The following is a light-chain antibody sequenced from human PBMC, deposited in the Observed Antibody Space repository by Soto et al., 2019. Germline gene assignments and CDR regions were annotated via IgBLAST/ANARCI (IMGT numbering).Light chain of an antibody. CDR2: DAS. CDR3: QQYDNLLFMST. J-gene: IGKJ2*01. Sequence: DIQMTQSPSSLSASVGDRVTITCQASQDISNYLNWYQQKPGKAPKLLIYDASNLETGVPSRFSGSGSGTDFTFTISSLQPEDIATYYCQQYDNLLFMSTFGQGTKLEIK. CDR1: QDISNY. V-gene: IGKV1-33*01.